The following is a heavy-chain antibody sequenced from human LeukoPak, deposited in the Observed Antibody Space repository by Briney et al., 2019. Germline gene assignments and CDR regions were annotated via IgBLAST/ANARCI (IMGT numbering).Heavy chain of an antibody. J-gene: IGHJ4*02. Sequence: GGSLRLSCAASGFTFSSYAMSWVRQSPGKGLEWVSVISGGGGSTYYADSVKGRFTISRDNSKNTLYLQMNSLRADVTAVYYCAKFYDISTGYSDYWGQGTLVTVSS. CDR1: GFTFSSYA. D-gene: IGHD3-9*01. V-gene: IGHV3-23*01. CDR3: AKFYDISTGYSDY. CDR2: ISGGGGST.